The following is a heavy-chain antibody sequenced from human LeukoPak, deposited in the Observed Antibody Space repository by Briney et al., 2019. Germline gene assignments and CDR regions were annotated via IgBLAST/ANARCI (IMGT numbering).Heavy chain of an antibody. V-gene: IGHV4-61*01. CDR1: GGSISSSSYY. CDR3: ARGTLSAVAVDY. J-gene: IGHJ4*02. CDR2: IYYSGST. Sequence: KASETLSLTCTVSGGSISSSSYYWSWIRQPPGKGLEWIGYIYYSGSTNYNPSLKSRVTISVDTSKNQFSLKLSSVTAADTAVYYCARGTLSAVAVDYWGQGTLVTVSS. D-gene: IGHD6-19*01.